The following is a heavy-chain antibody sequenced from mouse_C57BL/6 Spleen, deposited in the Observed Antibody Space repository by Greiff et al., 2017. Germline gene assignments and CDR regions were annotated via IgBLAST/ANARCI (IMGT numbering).Heavy chain of an antibody. CDR2: ISSGSSTI. J-gene: IGHJ2*01. CDR1: GFTFSDYG. V-gene: IGHV5-17*01. CDR3: ARSFITTVVAPFDY. Sequence: EVMLVESGGGLVKPGGSLKISCAASGFTFSDYGMHWVRQAPEKGLEWVAYISSGSSTIYYADTVKGRFTISRDNAKNTLFLQMTSLRSEDTAMYYCARSFITTVVAPFDYWGQGTTLTVSS. D-gene: IGHD1-1*01.